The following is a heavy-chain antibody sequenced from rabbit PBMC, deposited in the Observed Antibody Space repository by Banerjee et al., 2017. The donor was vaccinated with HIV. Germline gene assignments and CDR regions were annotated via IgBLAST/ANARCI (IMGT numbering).Heavy chain of an antibody. CDR1: GFSFSSSYW. CDR2: ISTVIGGT. V-gene: IGHV1S43*01. J-gene: IGHJ4*01. Sequence: QEQLEESGGGLVQPEGSLTLTCTASGFSFSSSYWICWVRQAPGKGLELIACISTVIGGTRYANWVNGRFTISKSTSLNTVTLQMTSLTVADTATYFCARDPYAGTVYYFDLWGPGTLVTVS. CDR3: ARDPYAGTVYYFDL. D-gene: IGHD4-2*01.